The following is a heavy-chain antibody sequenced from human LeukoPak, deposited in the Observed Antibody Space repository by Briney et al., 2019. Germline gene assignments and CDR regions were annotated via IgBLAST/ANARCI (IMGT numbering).Heavy chain of an antibody. CDR3: ARALYYYDSSGYPSDAFDI. V-gene: IGHV1-18*01. CDR2: ISAYNGNT. CDR1: GYTFTSYG. J-gene: IGHJ3*02. Sequence: GASVKVSCKASGYTFTSYGISWVRQAPGQGLEWMGWISAYNGNTNYAQKLQGRVTMTTDTSTSTAYMELRSLRSDDTAVYYCARALYYYDSSGYPSDAFDIWGQGTMVTVS. D-gene: IGHD3-22*01.